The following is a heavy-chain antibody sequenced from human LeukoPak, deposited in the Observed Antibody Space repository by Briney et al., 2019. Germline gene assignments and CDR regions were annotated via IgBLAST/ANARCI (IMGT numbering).Heavy chain of an antibody. D-gene: IGHD3-16*01. CDR2: IYYSGST. J-gene: IGHJ5*02. CDR1: GGSIRNHY. V-gene: IGHV4-59*11. Sequence: SEPLSLTCTVSGGSIRNHYWSWIRQAPGKGPECIGYIYYSGSTNYNPSVKSRVTISVDTSKNEFSLRLSSVTAADTAVYYCAKHLTNAYYDMIWFDPWGQGTLVTVSS. CDR3: AKHLTNAYYDMIWFDP.